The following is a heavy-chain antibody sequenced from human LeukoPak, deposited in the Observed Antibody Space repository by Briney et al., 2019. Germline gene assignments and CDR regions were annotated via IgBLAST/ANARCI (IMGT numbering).Heavy chain of an antibody. CDR2: ISSSSSYI. Sequence: PGGSLRLSCAASGFTFSSYSMNWVRQAPGKGLEWVSSISSSSSYIYYADSVKGRFTISRDNAKNLLYLQMNSLRAEDTAVYYCARDQRYYYYYGMDVWGQGTTVTVSS. CDR3: ARDQRYYYYYGMDV. V-gene: IGHV3-21*01. J-gene: IGHJ6*02. CDR1: GFTFSSYS.